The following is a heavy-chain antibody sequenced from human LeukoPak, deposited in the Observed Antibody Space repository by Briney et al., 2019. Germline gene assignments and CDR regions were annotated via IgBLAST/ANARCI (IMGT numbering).Heavy chain of an antibody. D-gene: IGHD6-19*01. V-gene: IGHV4-61*02. CDR2: IYTSGST. Sequence: SQTLSLTCTVSGGSISSGSYYWSWIRQPAGKGLEWIGRIYTSGSTNYNPSLKSRVTISVDTSKNQFSLNVSSVTAADTAVYYCAISAWSFDYWGQGTLVTVSS. CDR3: AISAWSFDY. CDR1: GGSISSGSYY. J-gene: IGHJ4*02.